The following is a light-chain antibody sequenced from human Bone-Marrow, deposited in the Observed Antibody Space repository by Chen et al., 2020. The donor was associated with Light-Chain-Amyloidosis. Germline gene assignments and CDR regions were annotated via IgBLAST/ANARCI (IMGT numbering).Light chain of an antibody. CDR2: DAN. J-gene: IGLJ2*01. CDR3: QSSDTSLSSPVI. Sequence: QSVLTQPPSVSGAPGQRVTIPCIANSSNTGARYDIHWYQQIPGKAPKLLMYDANIRASGVPDRISGSRSGTSASLVIAGLQPDDEADYYCQSSDTSLSSPVIFGGGTKLTVL. CDR1: SSNTGARYD. V-gene: IGLV1-40*01.